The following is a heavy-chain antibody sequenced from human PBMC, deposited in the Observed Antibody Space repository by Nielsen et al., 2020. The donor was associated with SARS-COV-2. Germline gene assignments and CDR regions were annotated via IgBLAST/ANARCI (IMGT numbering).Heavy chain of an antibody. CDR1: GGSFSGYY. D-gene: IGHD3-9*01. Sequence: SETLSLTCAVYGGSFSGYYWSWIRQPPEKGLEWIGEINHSGSTNYNPSLKSRVTISVDTSKNQFSLKLSSVTAADTAVYYCARHGDILTGYRYYMDVWGKGTTVTVSS. CDR3: ARHGDILTGYRYYMDV. V-gene: IGHV4-34*01. CDR2: INHSGST. J-gene: IGHJ6*03.